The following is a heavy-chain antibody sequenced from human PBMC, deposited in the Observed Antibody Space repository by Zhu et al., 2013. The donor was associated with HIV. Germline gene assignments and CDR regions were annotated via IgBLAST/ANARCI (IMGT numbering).Heavy chain of an antibody. V-gene: IGHV1-2*02. J-gene: IGHJ4*03. CDR1: GYIFNNQA. CDR2: INCNDGST. Sequence: QVQLVQSGGEIKNPGASVKVSCKTSGYIFNNQAISWVRQVPGQGLEWMGWINCNDGSTKYAQKFQGRATMTRDTSISTVYMELSRLRSDDTAVYYCAREGGIAARTTNFDYWGRRT. D-gene: IGHD6-6*01. CDR3: AREGGIAARTTNFDY.